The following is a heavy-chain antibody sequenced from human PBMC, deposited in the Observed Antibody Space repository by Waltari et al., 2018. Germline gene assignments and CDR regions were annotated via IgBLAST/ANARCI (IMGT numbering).Heavy chain of an antibody. Sequence: QVQLVESGGGVVQPGRSLRLSCAASGFTFSSYGMHWVRQAPGKGLEWVAVIWYDGSNKYYADSGKGRFTISRDNSKNTLYLQMNSLRAEDTAVYYCARANWARPGPWGQGTLVTVSS. CDR1: GFTFSSYG. CDR3: ARANWARPGP. D-gene: IGHD7-27*01. V-gene: IGHV3-33*01. J-gene: IGHJ5*02. CDR2: IWYDGSNK.